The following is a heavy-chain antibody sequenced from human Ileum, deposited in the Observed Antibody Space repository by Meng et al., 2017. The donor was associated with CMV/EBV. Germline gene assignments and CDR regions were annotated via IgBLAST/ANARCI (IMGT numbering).Heavy chain of an antibody. Sequence: CRASGYIFSNFGFTWVRQAPGQGLEWMGYLSIHDGHTKYAKNVQGRVTMTADISTSTGYMELTSLTSDDTAVYYCAREFRVRWELGHWGQGTLVTVSS. D-gene: IGHD4-23*01. J-gene: IGHJ4*02. CDR2: LSIHDGHT. CDR1: GYIFSNFG. CDR3: AREFRVRWELGH. V-gene: IGHV1-18*01.